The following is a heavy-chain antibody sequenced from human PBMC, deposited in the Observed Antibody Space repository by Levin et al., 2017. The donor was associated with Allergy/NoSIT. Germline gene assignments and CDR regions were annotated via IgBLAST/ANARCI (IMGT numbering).Heavy chain of an antibody. CDR1: GYTFTAYY. D-gene: IGHD3-3*01. CDR3: AREIDFWSGNSPLDP. J-gene: IGHJ5*02. CDR2: INPNSDGS. Sequence: GESLKISCKASGYTFTAYYIHWVRQAPGQGLEWLGWINPNSDGSNYAHIYAQNFQGRVTMTSDTSINTVYIDLNRLSSDDTAVYYCAREIDFWSGNSPLDPWGQGTLVTVSS. V-gene: IGHV1-2*02.